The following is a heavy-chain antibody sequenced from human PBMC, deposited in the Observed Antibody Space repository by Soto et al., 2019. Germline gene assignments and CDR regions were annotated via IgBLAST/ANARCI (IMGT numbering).Heavy chain of an antibody. CDR2: ILVGGST. CDR1: GFICISYD. Sequence: PGGSLRLSCAVSGFICISYDMSWVRQAPGKGLEWVSTILVGGSTHYEDSVKGRFTTSRDTSKNTVYLQMNSLTAGDTAFYYCAKATATSGGAFEICGQGTMVTVSS. CDR3: AKATATSGGAFEI. V-gene: IGHV3-23*01. J-gene: IGHJ3*02. D-gene: IGHD1-1*01.